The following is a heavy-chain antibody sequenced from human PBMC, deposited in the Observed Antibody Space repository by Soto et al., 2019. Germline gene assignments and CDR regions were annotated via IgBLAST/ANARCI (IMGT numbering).Heavy chain of an antibody. CDR3: ARDPYYDSSGPGYYFDY. Sequence: GGSPRLSCAASGLTFRSYGMHWARKAPGKGLERVAVIWYDGSNKFYADSVKGRFTISRDNSKNTLYLQMNSLRAEDTAVYYCARDPYYDSSGPGYYFDYWGQGTLVTVSS. CDR1: GLTFRSYG. CDR2: IWYDGSNK. D-gene: IGHD3-22*01. J-gene: IGHJ4*02. V-gene: IGHV3-33*01.